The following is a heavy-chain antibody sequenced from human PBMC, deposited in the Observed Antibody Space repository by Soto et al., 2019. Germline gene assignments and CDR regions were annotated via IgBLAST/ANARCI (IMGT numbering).Heavy chain of an antibody. CDR2: IKGDGSST. CDR1: GFTFSNFW. V-gene: IGHV3-74*01. D-gene: IGHD1-26*01. Sequence: EVQLVESGGGLVRPGGSLRLSCGASGFTFSNFWMYWVRQAPGKGLVWLSRIKGDGSSTSYADSVQGRFTISRDNAKNTVYLQMNSLRAEDTAVYYCASLNSGTYKGDAFDIWGQGTLVSVSS. J-gene: IGHJ3*02. CDR3: ASLNSGTYKGDAFDI.